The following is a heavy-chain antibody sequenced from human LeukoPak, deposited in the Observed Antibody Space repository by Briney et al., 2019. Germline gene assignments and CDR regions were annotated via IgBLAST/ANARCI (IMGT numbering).Heavy chain of an antibody. CDR1: GFTVNNNY. Sequence: PGGSLRLSCAASGFTVNNNYMSWVRQAPGKGLEWVSLIYGGGSTYYAVSEKCRFTISRDNSKHTLYLQMNSLRAEDTAVYYCARDQGSSSLALDYWGQGTLVTVSS. J-gene: IGHJ4*02. V-gene: IGHV3-66*01. D-gene: IGHD6-6*01. CDR3: ARDQGSSSLALDY. CDR2: IYGGGST.